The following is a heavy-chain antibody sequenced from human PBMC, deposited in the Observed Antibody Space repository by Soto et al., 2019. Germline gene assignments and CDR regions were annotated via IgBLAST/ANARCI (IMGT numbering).Heavy chain of an antibody. Sequence: GGSLRLSCTVSGFAFNNYGINWVRQAPGKGLEWVSSISKSDYTYYSDSAKGRFTISRDNAKNSVSLQMNTLRVEDTAVYYCAREDSIIIPAVSDFWGPATLVTVSS. CDR1: GFAFNNYG. J-gene: IGHJ4*02. V-gene: IGHV3-21*01. CDR2: ISKSDYT. D-gene: IGHD2-2*01. CDR3: AREDSIIIPAVSDF.